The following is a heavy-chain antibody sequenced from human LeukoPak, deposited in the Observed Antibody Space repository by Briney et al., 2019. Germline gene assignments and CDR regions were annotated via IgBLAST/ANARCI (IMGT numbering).Heavy chain of an antibody. Sequence: GGSLRLSCAASGFTFSSYSMNWVRQAPGEGLEWVSSISSSSSYIYYADSVKGRFTISRDNAKNSLYLQMNSLRAEDTAVYCCARIYRYCSSTSCYVSNYYYMDVWGKGTTVTVSS. V-gene: IGHV3-21*01. CDR1: GFTFSSYS. CDR3: ARIYRYCSSTSCYVSNYYYMDV. D-gene: IGHD2-2*01. CDR2: ISSSSSYI. J-gene: IGHJ6*03.